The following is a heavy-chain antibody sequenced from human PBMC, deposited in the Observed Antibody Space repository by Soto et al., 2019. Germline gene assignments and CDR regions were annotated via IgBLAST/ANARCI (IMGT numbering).Heavy chain of an antibody. Sequence: GGSLRLSCTASGFTFGDYAMSWVRQAPGKGQEWVGFIRSKAYGGTTEYAASVKGRFTISRDDSKSIAYLQMNSLKTEDTAVYYCTREDSSGWPRYYYYYGMDVWGQGTTVTVSS. V-gene: IGHV3-49*04. CDR1: GFTFGDYA. CDR2: IRSKAYGGTT. CDR3: TREDSSGWPRYYYYYGMDV. J-gene: IGHJ6*02. D-gene: IGHD6-19*01.